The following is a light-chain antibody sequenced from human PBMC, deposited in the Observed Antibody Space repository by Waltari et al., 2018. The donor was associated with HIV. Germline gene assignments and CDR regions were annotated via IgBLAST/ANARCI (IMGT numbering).Light chain of an antibody. CDR3: ATWDDSLSGRV. J-gene: IGLJ3*02. Sequence: QSVLTQPPSASGAPGQKFTISCSGSRSNIGSNYVYWYQQLPGAAPKLLIYRNNQRPAGLPDRFSGSKSGTSASLAVRGLRSEDEGHYYCATWDDSLSGRVFGGGTKLTVL. V-gene: IGLV1-47*01. CDR2: RNN. CDR1: RSNIGSNY.